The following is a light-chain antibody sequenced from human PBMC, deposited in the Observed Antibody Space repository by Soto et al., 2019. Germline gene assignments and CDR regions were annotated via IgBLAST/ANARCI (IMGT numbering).Light chain of an antibody. CDR3: QQRTTWT. CDR1: QRVSSY. J-gene: IGKJ1*01. V-gene: IGKV3-11*01. CDR2: DTS. Sequence: EIVLTQSPATLSLSPGERATLSCRASQRVSSYLAWYQQKPGQAPRLLIYDTSNRATGIPARFSGSGSGIDFTLTISSLEPEDFAVYYCQQRTTWTFGQGTKVEIK.